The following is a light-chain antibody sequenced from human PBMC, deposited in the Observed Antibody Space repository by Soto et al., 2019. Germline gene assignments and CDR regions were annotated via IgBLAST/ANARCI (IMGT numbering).Light chain of an antibody. CDR1: QTISSY. J-gene: IGKJ2*01. CDR3: QQSYSTPYT. CDR2: AAS. V-gene: IGKV1-39*01. Sequence: DIQMTQSPSSLSASVGDRVTITCRASQTISSYLNWYQQKPGKAPNLLIYAASSLQSGVPSRFSGSGSGTDFTVTISSLQPEDFATYYCQQSYSTPYTFGQGTKLEIK.